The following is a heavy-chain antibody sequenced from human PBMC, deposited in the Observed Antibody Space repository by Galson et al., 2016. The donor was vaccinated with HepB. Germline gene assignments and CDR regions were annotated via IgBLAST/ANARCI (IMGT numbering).Heavy chain of an antibody. Sequence: HWVRQPPGQRLEWMGWINPGNGDTKYPQKFQGRVTISRDTSASTAYMELRSLISEDTAVYYCAREGSYYTLDYWGQGTLVTVSS. J-gene: IGHJ4*02. V-gene: IGHV1-3*01. CDR3: AREGSYYTLDY. D-gene: IGHD1-26*01. CDR2: INPGNGDT.